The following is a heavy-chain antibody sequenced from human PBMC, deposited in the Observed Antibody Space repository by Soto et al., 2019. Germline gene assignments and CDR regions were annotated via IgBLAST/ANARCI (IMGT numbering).Heavy chain of an antibody. CDR3: ARGADDFWSGYYDY. CDR1: GGSISSYY. V-gene: IGHV4-59*01. CDR2: IYYSGST. D-gene: IGHD3-3*01. J-gene: IGHJ4*02. Sequence: SETLSLTCTVAGGSISSYYWSWIRQPPGKGLEWIGYIYYSGSTNYNPPLKSRVTISVDTSKNQFSPKLSSVTAADTAVYYCARGADDFWSGYYDYWGQGTLVTVSS.